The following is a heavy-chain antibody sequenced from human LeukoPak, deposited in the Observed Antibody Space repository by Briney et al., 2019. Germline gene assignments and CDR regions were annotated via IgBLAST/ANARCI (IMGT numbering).Heavy chain of an antibody. CDR2: INHSGST. CDR3: AQSQNYGDGFDY. CDR1: GGSFSGYP. D-gene: IGHD4-17*01. J-gene: IGHJ4*02. Sequence: PSETLSLTCAVYGGSFSGYPWSWIRQPPGKGLEWIGEINHSGSTNYNPSPKSRVTISVDTSKIQFSLKLSSVTAADTAVYYCAQSQNYGDGFDYWGQGTLVTVSS. V-gene: IGHV4-34*01.